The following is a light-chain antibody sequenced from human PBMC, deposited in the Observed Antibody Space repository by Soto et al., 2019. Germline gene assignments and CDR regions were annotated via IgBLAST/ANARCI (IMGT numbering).Light chain of an antibody. V-gene: IGKV3-20*01. CDR1: QSVSSSY. J-gene: IGKJ2*01. CDR2: GAC. Sequence: EIVLTQSPGTLSLSPGERATLSCRARQSVSSSYLAWYQQKPGQAPRLLIYGACSMAPGIPDRFSGSGSGTDFTLTISRLEPEDFAVYYCQQYGSSGYTFGQGTTLEIK. CDR3: QQYGSSGYT.